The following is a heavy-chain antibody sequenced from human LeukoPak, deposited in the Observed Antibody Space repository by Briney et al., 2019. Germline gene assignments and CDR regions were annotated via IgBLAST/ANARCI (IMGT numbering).Heavy chain of an antibody. CDR2: INPDSGGT. V-gene: IGHV1-2*02. CDR1: GYTFTDYY. D-gene: IGHD2-8*01. Sequence: ASVKVSCKASGYTFTDYYLHWVRQAPGQGLEWMGWINPDSGGTNFARKFQDRITMIRDRSISTAYMELNRMGFDDTAIYYCAREKYGVDADVFDIWGQGTMVTVSS. J-gene: IGHJ3*02. CDR3: AREKYGVDADVFDI.